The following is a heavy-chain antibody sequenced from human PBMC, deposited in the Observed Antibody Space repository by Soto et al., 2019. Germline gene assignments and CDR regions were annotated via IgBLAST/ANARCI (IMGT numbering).Heavy chain of an antibody. CDR3: TKKDPRRITIFGVVSGGGAFDI. D-gene: IGHD3-3*01. CDR1: GFTFSSYA. J-gene: IGHJ3*02. Sequence: GGSLRLSCAASGFTFSSYAVSWVRQAPGKGLEWVSAISGSGGSTYYADSVKGRFTISRDNSKNTLYLQMNSLRAEATAVYYCTKKDPRRITIFGVVSGGGAFDIWGQGTMVTVSS. V-gene: IGHV3-23*01. CDR2: ISGSGGST.